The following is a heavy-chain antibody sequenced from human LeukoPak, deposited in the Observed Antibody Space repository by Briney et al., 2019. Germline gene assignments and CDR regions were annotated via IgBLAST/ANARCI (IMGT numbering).Heavy chain of an antibody. CDR2: IYHSGST. D-gene: IGHD5-12*01. V-gene: IGHV4-4*02. Sequence: SGTLSLTCAVSGGSISRSKWWSWVRQPPGKGLEWIGEIYHSGSTNYNPSLKSRVTISVDKSKNQFSLNLSSVTAADTAVYYCARRDLVVATAGYFDYWGQGTLVTVSS. CDR1: GGSISRSKW. J-gene: IGHJ4*02. CDR3: ARRDLVVATAGYFDY.